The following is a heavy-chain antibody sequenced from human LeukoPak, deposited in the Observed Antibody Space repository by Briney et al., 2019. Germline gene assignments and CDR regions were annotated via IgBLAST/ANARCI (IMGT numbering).Heavy chain of an antibody. Sequence: PETLSLTCTVSGGSISSYYWSWIRQPPGKGLEWIGYIYYSGSTNYNPSLKSRVTISVDTSKNQFSLKLSSVTAADTAVYYCASGSYFYYFDYWGQGTLVTVSS. CDR3: ASGSYFYYFDY. CDR1: GGSISSYY. J-gene: IGHJ4*02. CDR2: IYYSGST. D-gene: IGHD1-26*01. V-gene: IGHV4-59*01.